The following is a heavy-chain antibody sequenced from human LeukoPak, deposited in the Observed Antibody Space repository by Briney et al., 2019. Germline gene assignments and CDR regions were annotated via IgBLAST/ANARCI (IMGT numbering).Heavy chain of an antibody. CDR2: INHSGST. CDR3: AGPGAGDFDY. CDR1: GGPFGVYY. J-gene: IGHJ4*02. D-gene: IGHD3-10*01. V-gene: IGHV4-34*01. Sequence: SETLSLTCAVYGGPFGVYYWSWVRQPPGKGLEWIGEINHSGSTNYSPSLKSRVTISVDTSKNHFSLKLSSVTAADTAVYYCAGPGAGDFDYWGQGTWSPSRQ.